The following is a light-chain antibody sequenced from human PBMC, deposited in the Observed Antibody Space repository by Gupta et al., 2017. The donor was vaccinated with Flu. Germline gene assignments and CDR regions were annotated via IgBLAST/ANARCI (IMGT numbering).Light chain of an antibody. V-gene: IGKV3-20*01. CDR3: QQDRTLLT. CDR1: QNIGSTY. Sequence: EIVLTQSPGTLSLSPGQRATLSCRASQNIGSTYLAWYQQRPGQALRLLIYGASSRANGIPDRFSGRGAGKDFTLTSSRREHEDFAVYYGQQDRTLLTFGQGTRLEIK. CDR2: GAS. J-gene: IGKJ5*01.